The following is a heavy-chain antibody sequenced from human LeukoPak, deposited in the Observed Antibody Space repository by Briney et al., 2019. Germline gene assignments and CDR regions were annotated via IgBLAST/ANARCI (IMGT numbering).Heavy chain of an antibody. V-gene: IGHV4-39*01. CDR1: GGSISSTNYY. CDR2: IYYSGST. D-gene: IGHD2-15*01. Sequence: PSETLSLTCTVSGGSISSTNYYWAWIRQPPGKGLEWIGSIYYSGSTYYNPSLKSRVTISVDTSKKQFSLKLSSVTAADTAVYYCARRYCSGGSCETVDYWGQGTLVTVSS. J-gene: IGHJ4*02. CDR3: ARRYCSGGSCETVDY.